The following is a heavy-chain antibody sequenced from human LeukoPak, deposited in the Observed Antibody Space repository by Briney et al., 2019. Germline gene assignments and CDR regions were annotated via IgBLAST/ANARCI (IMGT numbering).Heavy chain of an antibody. CDR1: GGSFSSYV. CDR3: ARVVGLTGYSSSWYSGYYYYMDV. J-gene: IGHJ6*03. Sequence: SVKVSCKASGGSFSSYVITWVRQAPGQGLEWMGGIVPIFGRANYAQKFQGRVTITADKSTSTAYMELSSLRSEDTAVYYCARVVGLTGYSSSWYSGYYYYMDVWGKGTTVTVSS. V-gene: IGHV1-69*06. CDR2: IVPIFGRA. D-gene: IGHD6-13*01.